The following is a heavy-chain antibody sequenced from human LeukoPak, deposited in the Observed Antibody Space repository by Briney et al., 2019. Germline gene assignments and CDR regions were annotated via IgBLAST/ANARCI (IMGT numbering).Heavy chain of an antibody. CDR3: ARQQLNTVGATTGLDY. V-gene: IGHV4-39*01. Sequence: KTSETLSLTCTVSGGSISSSSYYWGWIRQPPGKGLEWIGSIYYSGSTYYNPSLKSRVTISVDTSKNQFSLKLSSVTAADTAVYYCARQQLNTVGATTGLDYWGQGTLVTVSS. CDR1: GGSISSSSYY. D-gene: IGHD1-26*01. J-gene: IGHJ4*02. CDR2: IYYSGST.